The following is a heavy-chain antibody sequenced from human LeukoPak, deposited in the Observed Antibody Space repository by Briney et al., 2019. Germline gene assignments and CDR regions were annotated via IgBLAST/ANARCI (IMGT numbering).Heavy chain of an antibody. V-gene: IGHV1-46*01. CDR1: GYIFTSYG. D-gene: IGHD6-13*01. Sequence: ASVKVSCKASGYIFTSYGISWVRQAPGQGLEWMGIINPSGGSTSYAQKFQGRVTMTRDMSTSTVYMELSSLISEDTAVYFCARGGAAAGLLEGNWFDPWGQGTLVTVSS. CDR3: ARGGAAAGLLEGNWFDP. J-gene: IGHJ5*02. CDR2: INPSGGST.